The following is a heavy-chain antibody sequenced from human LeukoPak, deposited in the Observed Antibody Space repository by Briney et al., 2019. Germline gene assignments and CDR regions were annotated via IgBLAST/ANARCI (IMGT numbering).Heavy chain of an antibody. CDR3: ARGDYYDSSGYFRVPRPFDY. V-gene: IGHV4-59*02. D-gene: IGHD3-22*01. Sequence: PSETLSLTCIVSGGSVSSYYWSWIRQPPGKGLEWIGYIYHSGSTNYNPSLKSRVTISIDASKNQFSLKLSSVTAADTAVYYCARGDYYDSSGYFRVPRPFDYWGQGTLVTVSS. J-gene: IGHJ4*02. CDR2: IYHSGST. CDR1: GGSVSSYY.